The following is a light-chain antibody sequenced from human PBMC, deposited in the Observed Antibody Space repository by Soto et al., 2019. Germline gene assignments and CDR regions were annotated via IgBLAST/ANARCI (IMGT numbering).Light chain of an antibody. Sequence: DIVMTQSPLSLPVTPGEPASISCRSSQSLLHSDGYNYLDWVLQKPGQSPQLLIYLGSARASGVPDRFSGSGSGTDFTLKISRVEAEDVGVYYCMQALQTPWTFGQGTRVDIK. CDR3: MQALQTPWT. CDR1: QSLLHSDGYNY. CDR2: LGS. J-gene: IGKJ1*01. V-gene: IGKV2-28*01.